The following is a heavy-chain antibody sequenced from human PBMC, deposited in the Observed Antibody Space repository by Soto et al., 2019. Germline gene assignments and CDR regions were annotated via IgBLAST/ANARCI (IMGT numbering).Heavy chain of an antibody. V-gene: IGHV1-69*01. D-gene: IGHD3-22*01. CDR1: GDTFSSYT. Sequence: QVQLVQSGAEVKQPGSSVKVSCKASGDTFSSYTISWVRQAPGQGLEWRGEVIPMFGTTSYPRTFQGRVTITADESTSTAYMELSGLTSEDTAIYYCAREGSYDSSGYSKFGYWGQGTLVTVSS. CDR3: AREGSYDSSGYSKFGY. J-gene: IGHJ4*02. CDR2: VIPMFGTT.